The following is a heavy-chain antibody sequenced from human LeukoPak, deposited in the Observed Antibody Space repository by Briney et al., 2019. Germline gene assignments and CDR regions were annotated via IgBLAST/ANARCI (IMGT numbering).Heavy chain of an antibody. Sequence: SETLSLTCAVSGGSFSGYYWNWIRQPPGKGLEWIGEINHSGSTNYNPSLKSRVTISVDTSKNQFSLKLSSVTAADTAVYYCARGGIVVVPAAKSSGLGGTWFDPWGQGTLVTVSS. V-gene: IGHV4-34*01. CDR1: GGSFSGYY. CDR3: ARGGIVVVPAAKSSGLGGTWFDP. J-gene: IGHJ5*02. CDR2: INHSGST. D-gene: IGHD2-2*01.